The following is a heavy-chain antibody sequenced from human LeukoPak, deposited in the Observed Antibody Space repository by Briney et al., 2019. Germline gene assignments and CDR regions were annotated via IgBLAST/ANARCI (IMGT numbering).Heavy chain of an antibody. D-gene: IGHD3-22*01. V-gene: IGHV3-30*04. Sequence: GGSLRLSCAASGLTFSSYAMHWVRQAPGKGLEWVAVISYDGSNKYYADSVKGRFTISRDNSKNTLYLQMNSLRAEDTAVYYCARDPGDNSGYYDAFQHWGQGTLVTVSS. J-gene: IGHJ1*01. CDR3: ARDPGDNSGYYDAFQH. CDR2: ISYDGSNK. CDR1: GLTFSSYA.